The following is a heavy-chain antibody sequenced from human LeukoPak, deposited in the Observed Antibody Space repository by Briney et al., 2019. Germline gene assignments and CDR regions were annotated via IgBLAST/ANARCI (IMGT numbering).Heavy chain of an antibody. CDR3: ARDETGVGSGGIDF. J-gene: IGHJ4*02. Sequence: GGSLRLSCAASGFTFGDYSINWVRQAPGKGLEWVAYISSGGSTIYYADSVRGRFTISRDSARNSLYLQMNSLRDEDTAVYYCARDETGVGSGGIDFWGQGTLVTVSS. D-gene: IGHD2-8*02. CDR2: ISSGGSTI. CDR1: GFTFGDYS. V-gene: IGHV3-48*02.